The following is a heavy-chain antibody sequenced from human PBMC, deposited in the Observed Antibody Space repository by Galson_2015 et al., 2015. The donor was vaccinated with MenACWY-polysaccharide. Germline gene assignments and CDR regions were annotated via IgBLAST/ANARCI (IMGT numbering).Heavy chain of an antibody. Sequence: QSGAEVKKPGASVKVSCKASGYTFTSYGISWVRQAPGQGLEWMGWISAYNGNTNYAQKLQGRVTMTTDTSTSTAYMELRSLRSDDTAVYYCARDRQPLRSGYYYFSTYDAFDIWGQGTMVTVSS. V-gene: IGHV1-18*01. CDR1: GYTFTSYG. CDR2: ISAYNGNT. J-gene: IGHJ3*02. CDR3: ARDRQPLRSGYYYFSTYDAFDI. D-gene: IGHD3-22*01.